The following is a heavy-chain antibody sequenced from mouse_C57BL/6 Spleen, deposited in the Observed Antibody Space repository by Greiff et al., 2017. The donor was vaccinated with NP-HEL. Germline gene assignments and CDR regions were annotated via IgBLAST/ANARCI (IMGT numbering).Heavy chain of an antibody. CDR3: ARRKFITTVVDAMDY. CDR2: IHPNSGST. CDR1: GYTFTSYW. V-gene: IGHV1-64*01. D-gene: IGHD1-1*01. Sequence: QVQLQQPGAELVKPGASVKLSCKASGYTFTSYWMHWVKQRPGQGLEWIGMIHPNSGSTNYNEKFKSKATLTVDKSSSTAYMQLSSLTSEDSAVYYCARRKFITTVVDAMDYWGQGTSVTVSS. J-gene: IGHJ4*01.